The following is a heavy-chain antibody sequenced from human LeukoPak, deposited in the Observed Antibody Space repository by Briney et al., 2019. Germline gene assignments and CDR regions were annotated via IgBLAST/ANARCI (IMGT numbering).Heavy chain of an antibody. CDR3: AKDIARSDCSAGSCYPPDS. D-gene: IGHD2-15*01. J-gene: IGHJ4*02. V-gene: IGHV3-23*01. CDR1: GFTFTNYA. CDR2: VSGNGDNT. Sequence: GGSLRLSCAASGFTFTNYAMTWVRQAPGKGLEWVSTVSGNGDNTYYADSVKGRSTISRDNSKNTLYLQMNSLRAEDTAVYYCAKDIARSDCSAGSCYPPDSWGQGTLVTVSS.